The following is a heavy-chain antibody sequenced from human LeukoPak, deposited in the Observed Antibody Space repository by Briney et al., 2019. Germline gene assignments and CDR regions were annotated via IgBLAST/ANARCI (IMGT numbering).Heavy chain of an antibody. CDR2: IKLGGSTT. CDR1: VYTFTNYY. V-gene: IGHV1-46*01. D-gene: IGHD5-12*01. CDR3: ARDGLVATPYGMDV. Sequence: ASVTVSFKASVYTFTNYYIHWVRQAPGQGLEWMGIIKLGGSTTTYTQKLQYTQKFQDRVTMTWDTSTSTAYMDLSSLRSEDAAVYYCARDGLVATPYGMDVWGQGTTVTVSS. J-gene: IGHJ6*02.